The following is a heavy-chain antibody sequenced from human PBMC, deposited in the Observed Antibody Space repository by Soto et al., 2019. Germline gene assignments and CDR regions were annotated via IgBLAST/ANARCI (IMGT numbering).Heavy chain of an antibody. CDR3: ARLEVLVNGMDV. Sequence: PXEALTISLKGSGYSFTRYWIGWGRQMPGKGLEWMGIIYPGDSDTRYSPSFQGQVTISADKSISTAYLQWSSLKASDTAMYYCARLEVLVNGMDVWGQGTTVTVSS. J-gene: IGHJ6*02. V-gene: IGHV5-51*01. CDR2: IYPGDSDT. CDR1: GYSFTRYW. D-gene: IGHD2-8*02.